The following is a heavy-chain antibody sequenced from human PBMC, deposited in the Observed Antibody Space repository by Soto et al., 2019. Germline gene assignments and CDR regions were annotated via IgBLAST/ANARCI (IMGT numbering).Heavy chain of an antibody. CDR3: ARDRGLTYYFGSGSYYIGPTGDYYYAMDV. Sequence: ASVKVSCKASGGTFGSYAISWVRQAPGQGLEWMGGIIPIFGTANYAQKFQGRVTITADESTSKVYVELSSLRSEDTAFYYCARDRGLTYYFGSGSYYIGPTGDYYYAMDVWGQGTTVTVSS. CDR1: GGTFGSYA. CDR2: IIPIFGTA. V-gene: IGHV1-69*13. D-gene: IGHD3-10*01. J-gene: IGHJ6*02.